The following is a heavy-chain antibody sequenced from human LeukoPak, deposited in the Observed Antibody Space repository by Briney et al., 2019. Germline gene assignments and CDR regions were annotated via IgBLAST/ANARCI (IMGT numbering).Heavy chain of an antibody. Sequence: ASVRVSCKASGYPFTIYDINWVRKATGQGLEWMRWMNPSSGYTGYSQKFQGRVTMTRNTSITTAYMELSSLRSEDTAVYYCARISDHNWYFDLWGRGTLVTVSS. D-gene: IGHD1-14*01. CDR2: MNPSSGYT. CDR1: GYPFTIYD. V-gene: IGHV1-8*01. CDR3: ARISDHNWYFDL. J-gene: IGHJ2*01.